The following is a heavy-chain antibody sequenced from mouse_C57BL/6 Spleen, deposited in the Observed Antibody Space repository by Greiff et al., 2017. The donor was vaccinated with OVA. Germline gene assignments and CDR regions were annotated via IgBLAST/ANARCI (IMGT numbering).Heavy chain of an antibody. J-gene: IGHJ4*01. CDR2: INPNNGGT. D-gene: IGHD5-5*01. CDR1: GYTFTDYN. V-gene: IGHV1-18*01. CDR3: ARTPYTFYAMDY. Sequence: VQLQQSGPELVKPGASVKIPCKASGYTFTDYNMDWVKQSHGKSLEWIGDINPNNGGTIYNQKFKGKATLTVDKSSSTAYMELRSLTSEDTAVYYCARTPYTFYAMDYWGQGTSVTVSS.